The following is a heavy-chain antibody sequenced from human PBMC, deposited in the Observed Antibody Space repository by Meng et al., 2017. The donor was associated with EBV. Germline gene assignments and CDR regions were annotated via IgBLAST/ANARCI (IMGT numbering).Heavy chain of an antibody. Sequence: VRMVQSVGEVKKPGHPVKVSCKASGYTFSSFGISWVRQAPGQGPEWMGWISAYNGDTKYAQKFQGRVTVTTDTSTSTAYMELRSLRRDDTAVYYCARGMRNFNFWGQGTLVTVSS. V-gene: IGHV1-18*01. CDR3: ARGMRNFNF. CDR1: GYTFSSFG. J-gene: IGHJ4*02. CDR2: ISAYNGDT.